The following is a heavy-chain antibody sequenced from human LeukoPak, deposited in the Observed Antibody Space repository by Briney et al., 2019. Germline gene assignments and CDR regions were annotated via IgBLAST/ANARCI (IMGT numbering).Heavy chain of an antibody. D-gene: IGHD2-15*01. V-gene: IGHV3-74*01. Sequence: GGSLRLSCAASGFTFNKHWIHWVRQAPGKGLVWVSRVDSDGGGTTFVDSVKGRFTISRDNAKNTVYLQISSLRVEDTAVYYCARGRPHLLPDSWGQGTLVTVSS. CDR1: GFTFNKHW. CDR3: ARGRPHLLPDS. CDR2: VDSDGGGT. J-gene: IGHJ4*02.